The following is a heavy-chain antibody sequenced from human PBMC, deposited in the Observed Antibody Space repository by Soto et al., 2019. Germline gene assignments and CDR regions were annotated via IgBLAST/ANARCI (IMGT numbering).Heavy chain of an antibody. CDR2: MNGAATST. J-gene: IGHJ6*02. D-gene: IGHD3-10*01. Sequence: QLSESGGDLLQPGGSLTLSCAASGFILSTYPMTWVRQAPGRGLEWVSSMNGAATSTSYADSVKGRFTTSRDNSQNTLYLQINTLRPEDTAVDFCARGGADHYNYGMDVWGQGTTVIVSS. CDR1: GFILSTYP. CDR3: ARGGADHYNYGMDV. V-gene: IGHV3-23*01.